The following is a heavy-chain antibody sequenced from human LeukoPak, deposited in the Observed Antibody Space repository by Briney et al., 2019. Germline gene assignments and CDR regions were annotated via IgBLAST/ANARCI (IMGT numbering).Heavy chain of an antibody. Sequence: KPSETLSLTCTVSGGSISSFYWSWIRQPPGKGLEWIGYIYYSGSTNYNPSLKSRVTISVDTSKNQFSLKLSSVTAADTAVYYCAMTGYYKFDYWGQGTLVTVSS. V-gene: IGHV4-59*01. D-gene: IGHD3-9*01. CDR2: IYYSGST. CDR3: AMTGYYKFDY. J-gene: IGHJ4*02. CDR1: GGSISSFY.